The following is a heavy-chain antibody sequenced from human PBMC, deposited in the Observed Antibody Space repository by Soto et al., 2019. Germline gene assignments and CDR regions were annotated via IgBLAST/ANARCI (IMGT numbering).Heavy chain of an antibody. Sequence: GASVKVSCKVSGYTLTELSMHWVRQAPGKGXEWMGGFDPEDGETIYAQKFQGRVTMTEDTSTDTAYMELSSLRSEDTAVYYCATTKREKQWLVKYYYGMDVWGQGTTVTVSS. V-gene: IGHV1-24*01. J-gene: IGHJ6*02. CDR3: ATTKREKQWLVKYYYGMDV. CDR2: FDPEDGET. CDR1: GYTLTELS. D-gene: IGHD6-19*01.